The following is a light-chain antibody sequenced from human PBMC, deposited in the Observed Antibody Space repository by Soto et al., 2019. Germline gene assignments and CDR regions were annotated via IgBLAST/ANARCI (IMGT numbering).Light chain of an antibody. Sequence: DIQMTQSPSSLSASVGDRVTITCRASQSISSSLNWYQQKPGKAPKLLIYAASSLQSGVPSRFSGSGSGTDFTLTISSLQPEDFETYYCQQSYSTPRTFGQGTKLEIK. V-gene: IGKV1-39*01. CDR1: QSISSS. CDR2: AAS. J-gene: IGKJ2*01. CDR3: QQSYSTPRT.